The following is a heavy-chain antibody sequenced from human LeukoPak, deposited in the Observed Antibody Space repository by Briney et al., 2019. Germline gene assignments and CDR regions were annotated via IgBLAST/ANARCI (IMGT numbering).Heavy chain of an antibody. Sequence: GGSLRLSCAASGFTFSSYGMHWVRQAPGKGLEWVALIWYDGSNKYYADSVRGRFTISRDNSKNTLYLQMNSLRAEDTAVYYCAKGPPKSDSWYMDYYYGMDVWGQGTTVTVSS. CDR3: AKGPPKSDSWYMDYYYGMDV. V-gene: IGHV3-33*06. CDR1: GFTFSSYG. D-gene: IGHD6-13*01. CDR2: IWYDGSNK. J-gene: IGHJ6*02.